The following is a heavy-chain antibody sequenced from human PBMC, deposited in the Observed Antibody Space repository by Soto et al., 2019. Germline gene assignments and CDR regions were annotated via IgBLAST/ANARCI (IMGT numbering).Heavy chain of an antibody. V-gene: IGHV3-11*01. CDR2: IDFRSNSI. J-gene: IGHJ4*02. CDR3: AREIEPYGLFFEF. D-gene: IGHD3-10*01. Sequence: GGSLRLSCAASGFSFSDYYMSWIRQAPGKGLEWVSYIDFRSNSIYYADSVKGRFTISRDNAKNSLYLQMNSLRAENTVVYYCAREIEPYGLFFEFWGQGTLVNVSS. CDR1: GFSFSDYY.